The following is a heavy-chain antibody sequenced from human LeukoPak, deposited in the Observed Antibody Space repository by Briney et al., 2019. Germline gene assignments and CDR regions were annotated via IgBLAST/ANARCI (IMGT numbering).Heavy chain of an antibody. V-gene: IGHV3-7*05. Sequence: PGGSLRLSCAASGFIFSSYWMSWVRQAPGRGLEWVANIKHDGSDTNYVDSVKGRFTIPRDNAKHSLYLQMNSLRAEDTAMYYCARRIAATGMKYFDYWGQGTLVTVSS. D-gene: IGHD6-13*01. CDR2: IKHDGSDT. J-gene: IGHJ4*02. CDR1: GFIFSSYW. CDR3: ARRIAATGMKYFDY.